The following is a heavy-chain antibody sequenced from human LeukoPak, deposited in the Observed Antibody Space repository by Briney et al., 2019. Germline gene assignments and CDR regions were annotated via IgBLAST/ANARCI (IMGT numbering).Heavy chain of an antibody. CDR1: GFTVSSNY. CDR3: ARDPRGLDAFDI. J-gene: IGHJ3*02. CDR2: IYSGGST. V-gene: IGHV3-66*01. Sequence: GGSLRLSCAASGFTVSSNYMSWVRQAPGKGLEWVSVIYSGGSTYYADSVKGRFTISRDNSKNTLYLQMNSLRAEDTAVYYCARDPRGLDAFDIWGQGTMDTVSS.